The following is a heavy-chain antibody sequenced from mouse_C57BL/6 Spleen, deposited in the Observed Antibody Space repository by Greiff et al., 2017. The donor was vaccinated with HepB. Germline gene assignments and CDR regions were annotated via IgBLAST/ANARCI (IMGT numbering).Heavy chain of an antibody. CDR3: AREEMYDGYPYYFDY. CDR1: GYAFSSYW. V-gene: IGHV1-80*01. D-gene: IGHD2-3*01. Sequence: QVQLQQSGAELVKPGASVKISCKASGYAFSSYWMNWVKQRPGKGLEWIGQIYPGDGDTNYNGKFKGKATLTAAKSSSTAYMQLSSLTSEDSAVYFCAREEMYDGYPYYFDYWGQGTTLTVSS. CDR2: IYPGDGDT. J-gene: IGHJ2*01.